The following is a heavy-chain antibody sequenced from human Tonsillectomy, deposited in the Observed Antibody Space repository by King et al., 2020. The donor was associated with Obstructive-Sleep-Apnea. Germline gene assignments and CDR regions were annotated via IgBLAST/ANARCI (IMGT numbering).Heavy chain of an antibody. J-gene: IGHJ6*02. D-gene: IGHD4-23*01. CDR1: GYTFTGYY. Sequence: QLVQSGAEVKKPGASVKVSCKASGYTFTGYYMHWVRQAPGQGLEWMGWINPNSGGTNYAQKFQGRVTMTRDTSISTAYMELSRLRSDDTAVYYCARDRGGTVVTSYYYGMDVWGQGTTVTVSS. V-gene: IGHV1-2*02. CDR3: ARDRGGTVVTSYYYGMDV. CDR2: INPNSGGT.